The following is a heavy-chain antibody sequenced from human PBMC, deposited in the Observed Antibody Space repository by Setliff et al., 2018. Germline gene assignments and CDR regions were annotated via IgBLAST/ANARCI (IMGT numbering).Heavy chain of an antibody. J-gene: IGHJ6*03. Sequence: ASVKVSCKASGYTFTGYYIHWVRQAPGQGLEYMGWINPNSGGTNYVPKFQGRVTMTRDTSISTVYMEVSRLRSDDTAVYFCARDGDILTTYYIYYYYMDVWGKGTTGTVSS. D-gene: IGHD3-9*01. V-gene: IGHV1-2*02. CDR1: GYTFTGYY. CDR2: INPNSGGT. CDR3: ARDGDILTTYYIYYYYMDV.